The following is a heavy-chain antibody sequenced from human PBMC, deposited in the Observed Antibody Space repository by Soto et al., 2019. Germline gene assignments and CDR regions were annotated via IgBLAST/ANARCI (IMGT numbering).Heavy chain of an antibody. D-gene: IGHD1-26*01. Sequence: EVVLLESGGGLAQPGGSLRLSCAASGFIFENFGMSWVRQAPGKGLEWISSISGSGFKKYYADSVKGRFTISRDNSKRTVYLELNNLSAEDTAVYHCAKNQGVELVPMATVDWFDPWGQGSVVTVSS. J-gene: IGHJ5*02. V-gene: IGHV3-23*01. CDR3: AKNQGVELVPMATVDWFDP. CDR2: ISGSGFKK. CDR1: GFIFENFG.